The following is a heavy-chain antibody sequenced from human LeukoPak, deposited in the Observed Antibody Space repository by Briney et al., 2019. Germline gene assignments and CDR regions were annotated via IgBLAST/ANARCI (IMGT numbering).Heavy chain of an antibody. CDR3: ARGQSYGWFDP. Sequence: PGGSLRLSCAASGFTFSTYSMNWVRQAPGKGLEWVSSISGSSSYIYYADSVRGRFTISRDNAKTSLYLQMNSLRAEDTAVYYCARGQSYGWFDPWGQGTLVTVSS. J-gene: IGHJ5*02. CDR2: ISGSSSYI. V-gene: IGHV3-21*01. CDR1: GFTFSTYS. D-gene: IGHD5-18*01.